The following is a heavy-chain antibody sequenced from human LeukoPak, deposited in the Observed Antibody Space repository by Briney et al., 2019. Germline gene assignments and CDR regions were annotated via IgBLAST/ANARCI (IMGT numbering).Heavy chain of an antibody. Sequence: GRSLRLSCAASGFTFDDYAMHWVRQAPGKGLEWVSGISWNSGSIGYADSVKGRFTISRDNSKNTLYLQMNSLRAEDTAVYYCANGLYFGETWGQGTLVTVSS. CDR1: GFTFDDYA. CDR2: ISWNSGSI. D-gene: IGHD3-10*01. CDR3: ANGLYFGET. J-gene: IGHJ5*02. V-gene: IGHV3-9*01.